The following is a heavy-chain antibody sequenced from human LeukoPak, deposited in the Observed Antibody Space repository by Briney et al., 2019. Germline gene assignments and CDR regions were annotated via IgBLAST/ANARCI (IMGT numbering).Heavy chain of an antibody. CDR1: GAYISNYY. Sequence: SETLSLTCTVSGAYISNYYWTWVRQPAAQGLEWIGRLHASESTVYNPSLKSRVTMSMDTSKDQLSLTLTSVTAADSAIYHCVTLSSGAGFDVWGQGTVVTVSS. CDR3: VTLSSGAGFDV. CDR2: LHASEST. V-gene: IGHV4-4*07. D-gene: IGHD3-22*01. J-gene: IGHJ3*01.